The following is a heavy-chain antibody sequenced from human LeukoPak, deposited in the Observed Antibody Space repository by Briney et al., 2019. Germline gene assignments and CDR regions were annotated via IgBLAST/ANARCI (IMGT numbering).Heavy chain of an antibody. Sequence: SVKVSCKASGGTFSSYAISWVRQAPGQGLEWMGGIIPIFGTANYAQKFQGRVTITADESTSTAYMELRSLRSDDTAVYYCAREHVIRVPLFDYWGQGTLVTVSS. D-gene: IGHD2/OR15-2a*01. V-gene: IGHV1-69*13. CDR1: GGTFSSYA. J-gene: IGHJ4*02. CDR2: IIPIFGTA. CDR3: AREHVIRVPLFDY.